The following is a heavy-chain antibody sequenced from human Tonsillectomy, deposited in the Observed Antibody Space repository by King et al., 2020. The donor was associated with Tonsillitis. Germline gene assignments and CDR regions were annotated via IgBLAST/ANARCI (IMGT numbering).Heavy chain of an antibody. V-gene: IGHV1-2*02. CDR1: GYTFTGYY. D-gene: IGHD3-16*01. Sequence: HGQLVQSGAEVKKPGASVKVSCKASGYTFTGYYMHLVRQAPGQGLEWMGWINPNSGGKNYAQKFQGRVTMTRDTSISTAYMELRRLRSDDTAVYYCARVLDAYDYADYWGQGTLVTVSS. J-gene: IGHJ4*02. CDR3: ARVLDAYDYADY. CDR2: INPNSGGK.